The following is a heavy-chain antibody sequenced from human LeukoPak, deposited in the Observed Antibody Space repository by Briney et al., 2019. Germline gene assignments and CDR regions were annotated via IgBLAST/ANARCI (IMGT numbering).Heavy chain of an antibody. D-gene: IGHD5-12*01. V-gene: IGHV3-7*01. CDR3: ARDAGHSGYDLLDY. CDR1: GFTFSSYW. Sequence: QPGGSLRLSCADSGFTFSSYWMNWVRQAPGEGLEWVVNIKHDGSEKYYADFVKGRFTISRDNAKNSLYLQMDSLRAEDTAVYYCARDAGHSGYDLLDYWGQGTLVTVSS. J-gene: IGHJ4*02. CDR2: IKHDGSEK.